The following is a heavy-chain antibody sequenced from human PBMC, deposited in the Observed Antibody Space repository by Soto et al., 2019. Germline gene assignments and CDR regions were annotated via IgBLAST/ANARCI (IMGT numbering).Heavy chain of an antibody. V-gene: IGHV5-10-1*01. CDR2: IDPSDSYT. J-gene: IGHJ6*02. CDR3: ASSPRGYCSSTSCRELGNYYGMDV. Sequence: PGESLNFSCKGSGYSFTRYCISCVRQLPGKDIKQKGRIDPSDSYTNYSPSFQGHVTISADKSISTAYLQWSSLKASDTAMYYCASSPRGYCSSTSCRELGNYYGMDVWGQGTTVTVSS. CDR1: GYSFTRYC. D-gene: IGHD2-2*01.